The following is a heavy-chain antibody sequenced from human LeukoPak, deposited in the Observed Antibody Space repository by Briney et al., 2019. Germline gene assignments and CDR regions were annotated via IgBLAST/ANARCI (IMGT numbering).Heavy chain of an antibody. CDR2: IYYSGST. CDR3: ARIPVRETPFDY. J-gene: IGHJ4*02. D-gene: IGHD1-26*01. V-gene: IGHV4-39*01. Sequence: PSETLSLTCTVSGGSISSSSYYWGWIRQPPGKGLEWIGSIYYSGSTYYNPSLKSRVTISVDTSKNQFSLKLSSVTAADTAVYYCARIPVRETPFDYWGQGTLVTVSS. CDR1: GGSISSSSYY.